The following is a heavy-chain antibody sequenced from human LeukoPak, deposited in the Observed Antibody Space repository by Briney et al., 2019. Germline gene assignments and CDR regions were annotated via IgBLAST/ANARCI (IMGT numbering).Heavy chain of an antibody. CDR1: GGSISSSSYY. D-gene: IGHD4-17*01. CDR3: ARPATVTTSFWYFDL. CDR2: IFYSGST. J-gene: IGHJ2*01. Sequence: SETLSLTCTISGGSISSSSYYWGWIRQPPGKGLEWIGSIFYSGSTYYNPSLKRRVTISVDTSKNQFSLNLSSVTAADTAVYYCARPATVTTSFWYFDLWGRGTLVTVSS. V-gene: IGHV4-39*01.